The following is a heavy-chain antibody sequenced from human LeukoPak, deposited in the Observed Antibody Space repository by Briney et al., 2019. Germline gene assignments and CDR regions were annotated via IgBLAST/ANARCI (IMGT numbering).Heavy chain of an antibody. V-gene: IGHV3-23*01. Sequence: SGGSLRLSCAVSGFTFSSYAMRWVRQAPGKGLEWVSAISGSGGSTYYADSVKGRFTISRDNSKNTLYLQMNSLRAEDTAVYYCAKHGSGSYYLWIVSDWFDPWGQGTLVTVSS. J-gene: IGHJ5*02. CDR2: ISGSGGST. D-gene: IGHD3-10*01. CDR1: GFTFSSYA. CDR3: AKHGSGSYYLWIVSDWFDP.